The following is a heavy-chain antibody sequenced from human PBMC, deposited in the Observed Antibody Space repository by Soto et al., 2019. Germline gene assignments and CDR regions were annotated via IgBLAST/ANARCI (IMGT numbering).Heavy chain of an antibody. J-gene: IGHJ4*02. V-gene: IGHV3-21*01. D-gene: IGHD3-10*01. CDR3: ARDPPYYYDSFNDY. CDR2: ISSSSSYI. CDR1: GFTFSSYS. Sequence: EVQLVESGGGLVKPGGSLRLSCAASGFTFSSYSMNWVRQAPGKGLEWVSSISSSSSYIYYADSVKGRFTISRDNAKNSLYLQMNSLRAEDTAVYYCARDPPYYYDSFNDYCGQGTLVTVSS.